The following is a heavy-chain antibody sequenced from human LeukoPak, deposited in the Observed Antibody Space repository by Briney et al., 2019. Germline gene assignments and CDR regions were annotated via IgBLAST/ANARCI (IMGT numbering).Heavy chain of an antibody. Sequence: GGSLRLSCAASGSTFSSYGIHWVRQAPGKGLEWVAVIWYDGSNKYYADSVKGRFTISRDNSKNTLYMQMNSLRAEDTALYYCARDRGATSEDAFDIWGQGTRVTVSS. V-gene: IGHV3-33*01. D-gene: IGHD1-26*01. CDR3: ARDRGATSEDAFDI. J-gene: IGHJ3*02. CDR1: GSTFSSYG. CDR2: IWYDGSNK.